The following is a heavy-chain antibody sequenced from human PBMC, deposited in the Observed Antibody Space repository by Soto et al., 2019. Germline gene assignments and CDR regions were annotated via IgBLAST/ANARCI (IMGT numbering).Heavy chain of an antibody. CDR3: AKDLILGYCSGGSCSGGMDV. CDR2: ISWNSGSI. J-gene: IGHJ6*02. V-gene: IGHV3-9*01. CDR1: GFTFDDYA. D-gene: IGHD2-15*01. Sequence: GGSLRLSCAASGFTFDDYAMHWVRQAPGKGLEWVSGISWNSGSIGYADSVKGRFTISRDNAKNSLYLQMNSLRAKDTALYYCAKDLILGYCSGGSCSGGMDVWGQGTTVTVSS.